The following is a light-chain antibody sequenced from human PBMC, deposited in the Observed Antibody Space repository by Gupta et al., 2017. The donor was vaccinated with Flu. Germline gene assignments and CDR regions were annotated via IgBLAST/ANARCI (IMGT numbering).Light chain of an antibody. Sequence: GERATLSCRASQTVGRFLVWYQQKPGQAPRLLMSDASTRATGIPARFGGSGSGTDFTLTISSLEPEDLAVYFCQQCEDWPMTFGQGTRLEIK. CDR3: QQCEDWPMT. J-gene: IGKJ5*01. CDR1: QTVGRF. CDR2: DAS. V-gene: IGKV3-11*01.